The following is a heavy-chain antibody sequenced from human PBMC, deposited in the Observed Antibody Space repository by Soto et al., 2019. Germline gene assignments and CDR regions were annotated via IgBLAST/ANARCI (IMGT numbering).Heavy chain of an antibody. CDR3: ARGVPGHYGFEM. D-gene: IGHD1-1*01. Sequence: EVQLVESGGGLVQPGGSLRLSCEASEITFTDYWMHWVRQAPGKGLEWVSSIKFDGSTTNNADSVQGRFTISRDNAKNTLYLQMNSLRVEDTAVYYCARGVPGHYGFEMWGQGTMVTVSS. J-gene: IGHJ3*02. CDR2: IKFDGSTT. CDR1: EITFTDYW. V-gene: IGHV3-74*01.